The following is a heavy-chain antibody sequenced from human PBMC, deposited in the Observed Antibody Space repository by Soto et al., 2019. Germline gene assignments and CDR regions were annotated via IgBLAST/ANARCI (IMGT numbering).Heavy chain of an antibody. Sequence: QVQLVQSGAEVKKPGASVKVSCKASGYTFTSNGISGVRQAPGQGLEWMGWISAYNGNTKYAQKHQGRVTMTTDTSTSTAYMQLRSLRSDDTAVHYCARDLAVALRDVWGQGTTVTVSS. J-gene: IGHJ6*02. CDR3: ARDLAVALRDV. CDR2: ISAYNGNT. V-gene: IGHV1-18*01. D-gene: IGHD6-19*01. CDR1: GYTFTSNG.